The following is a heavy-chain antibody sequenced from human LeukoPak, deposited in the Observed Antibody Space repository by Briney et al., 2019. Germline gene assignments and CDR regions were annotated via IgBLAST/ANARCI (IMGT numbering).Heavy chain of an antibody. V-gene: IGHV3-30*02. J-gene: IGHJ5*02. CDR1: GFTFSSYG. Sequence: GGSLRLSCAASGFTFSSYGMHWVRQAPGKGLEWVAFIRYDGSKKYYADSGKGRFTISRDNSKNTLYLQMNSLRAEDTAVYYCAKEEMATRGFDPWGQGTLVTVSS. CDR2: IRYDGSKK. D-gene: IGHD5-24*01. CDR3: AKEEMATRGFDP.